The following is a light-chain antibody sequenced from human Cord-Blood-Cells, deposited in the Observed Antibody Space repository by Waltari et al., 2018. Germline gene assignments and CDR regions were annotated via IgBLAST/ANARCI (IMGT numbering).Light chain of an antibody. CDR1: QGISSD. CDR3: QQLNSYPIT. CDR2: AAS. J-gene: IGKJ5*01. Sequence: DIQLTQSPSFMSASVGDRVTITCRARQGISSDLAWYQQKPGKAPKLLIYAASTLQSGVPSRFGGSGSGTEFTLTISSLQPEDFATYYCQQLNSYPITFGQGTRLETK. V-gene: IGKV1-9*01.